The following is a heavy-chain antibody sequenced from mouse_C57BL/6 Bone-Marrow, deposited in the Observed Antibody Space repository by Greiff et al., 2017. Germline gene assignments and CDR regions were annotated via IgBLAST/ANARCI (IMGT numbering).Heavy chain of an antibody. Sequence: EVKLVESEGGLVQPGSSMKLSCTASGFTFSDYYMAWVRQVPEKGLEWVANINYDGSSTYYLDSLKSRFIISRDNAKNILYLQMSSLKSEDTATYYCARGDYDYDGPDYYAMDYWGQGTSVTVSS. CDR3: ARGDYDYDGPDYYAMDY. CDR2: INYDGSST. V-gene: IGHV5-16*01. J-gene: IGHJ4*01. D-gene: IGHD2-4*01. CDR1: GFTFSDYY.